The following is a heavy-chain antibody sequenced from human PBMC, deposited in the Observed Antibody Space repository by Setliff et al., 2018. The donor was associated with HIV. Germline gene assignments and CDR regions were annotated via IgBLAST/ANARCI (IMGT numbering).Heavy chain of an antibody. J-gene: IGHJ3*02. Sequence: ASVKVSCKASGYTFAAYYIHWLRQAPGQGLEWMGWINPGSGDTNYAQKFQGRVTMTSDTSTRTVYMELNSLRSDDTAIYYCARSDCSSVRCYLGHAFEIWGQGTMVTVSS. V-gene: IGHV1-2*02. CDR1: GYTFAAYY. CDR3: ARSDCSSVRCYLGHAFEI. D-gene: IGHD2-15*01. CDR2: INPGSGDT.